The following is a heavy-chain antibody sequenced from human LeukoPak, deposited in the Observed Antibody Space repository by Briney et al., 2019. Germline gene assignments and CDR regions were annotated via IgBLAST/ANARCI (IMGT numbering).Heavy chain of an antibody. CDR3: ARVARRDIVVVPAAIVWFDP. D-gene: IGHD2-2*01. Sequence: ASVKVSCKASGYTFTGYYTHWVRQAPGQGLEWMGWINPDSGGTNYAQKFQGRVTMTRDTSISTAYMELSRLRSDDTAVYYCARVARRDIVVVPAAIVWFDPWGQGTLVTVSS. CDR1: GYTFTGYY. J-gene: IGHJ5*02. V-gene: IGHV1-2*02. CDR2: INPDSGGT.